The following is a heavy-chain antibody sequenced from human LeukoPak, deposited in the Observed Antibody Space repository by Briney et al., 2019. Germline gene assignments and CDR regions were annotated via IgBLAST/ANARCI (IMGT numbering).Heavy chain of an antibody. CDR2: IKEDGSEK. D-gene: IGHD3-22*01. J-gene: IGHJ3*02. CDR3: ARESPYYYDSPDAFDI. V-gene: IGHV3-7*03. CDR1: GFTFSNYW. Sequence: PGGSLRLSCAASGFTFSNYWMSWVRQAPGKGLEWVANIKEDGSEKYCVDSVKGRFTISRDNAKNSLYLQMNSLRAEDTAVYYCARESPYYYDSPDAFDIWGQGTMVTVSS.